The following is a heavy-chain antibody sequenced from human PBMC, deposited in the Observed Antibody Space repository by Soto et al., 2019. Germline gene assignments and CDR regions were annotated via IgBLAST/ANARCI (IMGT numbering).Heavy chain of an antibody. J-gene: IGHJ4*02. V-gene: IGHV4-30-4*01. D-gene: IGHD4-4*01. CDR2: IYYSGST. CDR3: ARGAHYSNYLFFDY. CDR1: GGSISSGDYY. Sequence: SETLSLTCTVSGGSISSGDYYWSWIRQPPGKGLEWIGYIYYSGSTYYNPSLKSRVTISVDTSKNQFSLKLSSVTATDTAVYYCARGAHYSNYLFFDYWGQGTLVTVSS.